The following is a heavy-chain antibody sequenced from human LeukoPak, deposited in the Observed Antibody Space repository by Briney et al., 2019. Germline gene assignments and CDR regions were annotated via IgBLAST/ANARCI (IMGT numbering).Heavy chain of an antibody. D-gene: IGHD3-9*01. J-gene: IGHJ4*02. V-gene: IGHV3-30*18. Sequence: PGGSLRLSCAASGFTFSSYGMHWVRQAPGKGLEWVAVISYDGSNKYYGDSVKGRFTISRDNSKNTLYLQMNSLRAEDTAVYFCAKDGLMEVLTGYLPENWGQGTLVTVSS. CDR1: GFTFSSYG. CDR3: AKDGLMEVLTGYLPEN. CDR2: ISYDGSNK.